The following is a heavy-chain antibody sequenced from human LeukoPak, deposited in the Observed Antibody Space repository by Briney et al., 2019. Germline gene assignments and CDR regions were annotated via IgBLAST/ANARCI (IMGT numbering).Heavy chain of an antibody. V-gene: IGHV4-30-4*08. Sequence: SQTLSLTCTVSGGSISSGDYYWSWIRRPPGKGLEWIGYIYYSGSTYYNPSLKSRVTISVDTSKNQFSLKLSSVTAADTAVYYCARAARYCSSTSCYKYYFDYWGQGTLVTVSS. J-gene: IGHJ4*02. CDR3: ARAARYCSSTSCYKYYFDY. CDR2: IYYSGST. CDR1: GGSISSGDYY. D-gene: IGHD2-2*02.